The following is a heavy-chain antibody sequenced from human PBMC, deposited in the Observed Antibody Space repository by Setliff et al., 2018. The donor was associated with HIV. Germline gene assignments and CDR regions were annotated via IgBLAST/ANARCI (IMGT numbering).Heavy chain of an antibody. V-gene: IGHV1-8*02. CDR3: ARLGSGWSDSYYYAMDV. D-gene: IGHD6-19*01. CDR1: GYTFTNSD. Sequence: GASVKVSCKASGYTFTNSDINWVRQAPGQGLEWMGWMNPKSGNTGYAQKFQGRVTMTTDTSTSTAYMELRSLRSDDTAVYYCARLGSGWSDSYYYAMDVWGQGTTVTVSS. CDR2: MNPKSGNT. J-gene: IGHJ6*02.